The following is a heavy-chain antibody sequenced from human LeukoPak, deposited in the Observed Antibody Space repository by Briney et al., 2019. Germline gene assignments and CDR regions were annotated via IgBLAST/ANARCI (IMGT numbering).Heavy chain of an antibody. CDR1: GGSISSYY. Sequence: PSETLSLTCTVSGGSISSYYLSWIRQPPGQGLEWIGYIYYSGSTNYNPTLKSRVTISIDTSKNQFSMKLSSVTAADTAVYYCARGDSSGWYNFDYWGQGTLVTVAS. CDR3: ARGDSSGWYNFDY. D-gene: IGHD6-19*01. J-gene: IGHJ4*02. CDR2: IYYSGST. V-gene: IGHV4-59*01.